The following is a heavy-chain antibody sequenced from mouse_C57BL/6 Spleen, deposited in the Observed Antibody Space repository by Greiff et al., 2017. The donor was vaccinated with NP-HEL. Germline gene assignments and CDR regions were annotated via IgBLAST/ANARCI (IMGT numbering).Heavy chain of an antibody. J-gene: IGHJ1*03. CDR2: INYDGSST. CDR1: GFTFSDYY. D-gene: IGHD2-2*01. V-gene: IGHV5-16*01. CDR3: ARVSTMVTTVYFDV. Sequence: EVNVVESEGGLVQPGSSMKLSCTASGFTFSDYYMAWVRQVPEKGLEWVANINYDGSSTYYLDSLKSRFIISRDNAKNILYLQMSSLKSEDTATYYCARVSTMVTTVYFDVWGTGTTVTVSS.